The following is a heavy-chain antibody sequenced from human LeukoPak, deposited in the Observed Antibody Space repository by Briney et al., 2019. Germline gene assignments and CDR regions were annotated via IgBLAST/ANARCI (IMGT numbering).Heavy chain of an antibody. CDR3: ARGLRWRGFDY. CDR1: GGSLSGYY. Sequence: PSETLSLTCTVSGGSLSGYYWSWIRQPPGKGLEWIGYIYYSGSTNYNPSLKSRVTISIDTSKNQFSLKLSSVTAADRAVYYCARGLRWRGFDYWGQGTLVSVSS. V-gene: IGHV4-59*12. CDR2: IYYSGST. J-gene: IGHJ4*02. D-gene: IGHD4-23*01.